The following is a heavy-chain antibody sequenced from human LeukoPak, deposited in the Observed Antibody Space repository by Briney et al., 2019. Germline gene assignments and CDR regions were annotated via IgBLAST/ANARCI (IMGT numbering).Heavy chain of an antibody. CDR3: ARSITMVRGVKKGNWFDP. D-gene: IGHD3-10*01. CDR1: GGSISGSF. CDR2: VYYSGST. V-gene: IGHV4-59*12. Sequence: SETLSLTCTVSGGSISGSFWSWIRQPPGKGLEWIGYVYYSGSTSYNPSLKSRVTISVDKSKNQFSLKLSSVTAADTAVYYCARSITMVRGVKKGNWFDPWGQGTLVTVSS. J-gene: IGHJ5*02.